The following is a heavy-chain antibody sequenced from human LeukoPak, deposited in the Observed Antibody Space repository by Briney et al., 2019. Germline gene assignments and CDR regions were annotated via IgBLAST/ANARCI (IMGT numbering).Heavy chain of an antibody. D-gene: IGHD4-11*01. CDR1: GFTFSTYG. Sequence: GGSVRLSCAASGFTFSTYGMHWVRQAPGKGLEWVAVISYDGRNQYYADSVKGRFTISRDNSKNTLYLQMNSLRAEDTAVYYCAKDQYSNYYYGMDVWGQGTTVTVSS. CDR2: ISYDGRNQ. V-gene: IGHV3-30*18. CDR3: AKDQYSNYYYGMDV. J-gene: IGHJ6*02.